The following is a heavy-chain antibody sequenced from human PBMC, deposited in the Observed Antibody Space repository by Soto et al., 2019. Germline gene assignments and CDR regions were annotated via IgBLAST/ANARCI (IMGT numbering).Heavy chain of an antibody. D-gene: IGHD1-7*01. CDR3: ANPVPWNYAS. CDR1: GFTFSSYA. J-gene: IGHJ4*02. V-gene: IGHV3-30-3*01. CDR2: ISNDGTKK. Sequence: GGSMRLSYAASGFTFSSYARHWVRKTPGKGLEWVAVISNDGTKKYYADSVRGRLTISRDNSKNTLFLQIDSLRPEDSAVYYCANPVPWNYASWGQGTLVTVSS.